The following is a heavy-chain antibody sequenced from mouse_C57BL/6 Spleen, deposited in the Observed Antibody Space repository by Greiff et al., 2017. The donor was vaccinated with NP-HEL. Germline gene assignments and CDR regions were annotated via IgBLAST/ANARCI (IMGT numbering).Heavy chain of an antibody. CDR3: ARSPFFITTVVGFDY. CDR2: IYPGDGDT. CDR1: GYAFSSSW. D-gene: IGHD1-1*01. J-gene: IGHJ2*01. V-gene: IGHV1-82*01. Sequence: QVQLQQSGPELVKPGASVKISCKASGYAFSSSWMNWVKQRPGKGLEWIGRIYPGDGDTNYNGKFKGKATLTADKSSSTAYMQLSSLTSEDSAVYFCARSPFFITTVVGFDYWGQGTTLTVSS.